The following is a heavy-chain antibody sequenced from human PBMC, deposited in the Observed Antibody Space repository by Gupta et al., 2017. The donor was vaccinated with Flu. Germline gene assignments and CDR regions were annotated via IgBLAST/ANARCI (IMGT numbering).Heavy chain of an antibody. CDR2: IRSKAYDFAT. J-gene: IGHJ4*02. CDR3: ALEGSGFAY. CDR1: RLLFIASA. Sequence: QLVDSGGGLLEQLGCLHVACAGSRLLFIASAIHWVRQASGKGLEWVGRIRSKAYDFATAYGESVKGRFTFSRDDSKNTAYLQLNSLKTEDTAMYFCALEGSGFAYWGQGTLVTVSS. D-gene: IGHD3-3*01. V-gene: IGHV3-73*01.